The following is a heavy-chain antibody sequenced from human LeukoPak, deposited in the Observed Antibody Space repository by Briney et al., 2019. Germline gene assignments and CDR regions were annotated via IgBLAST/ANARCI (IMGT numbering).Heavy chain of an antibody. J-gene: IGHJ6*02. Sequence: GGSLRLSCGASGFTFSSHGMHWVRQAPGKGLEWVAVVSDDGSTTYYADSVKGRFTISRDNSKNTLYLQMNSLRVEDTAVYYCAKDQASNSNRDYYYGMDVRGQGTTVTVSS. V-gene: IGHV3-30*18. CDR1: GFTFSSHG. CDR3: AKDQASNSNRDYYYGMDV. CDR2: VSDDGSTT. D-gene: IGHD1-14*01.